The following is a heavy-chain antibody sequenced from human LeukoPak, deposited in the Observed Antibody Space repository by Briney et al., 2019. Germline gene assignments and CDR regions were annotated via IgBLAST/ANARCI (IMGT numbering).Heavy chain of an antibody. CDR3: ARLNCSSTSCYEEYYYYYMDV. Sequence: GGSLRLSCAASGFTVSSNYMSWVRQAPGKGLEWVSVIYSGGSTYYADSVKGRFTISIDNSKNTLYLQMKSMRAEDTDVYYCARLNCSSTSCYEEYYYYYMDVWGKGTTVTVSS. CDR2: IYSGGST. CDR1: GFTVSSNY. V-gene: IGHV3-53*01. J-gene: IGHJ6*03. D-gene: IGHD2-2*01.